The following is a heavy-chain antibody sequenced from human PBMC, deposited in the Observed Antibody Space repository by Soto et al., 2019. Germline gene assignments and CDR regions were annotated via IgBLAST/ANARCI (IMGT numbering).Heavy chain of an antibody. CDR1: GGSFSGYY. CDR3: ARGGLRVTIFGVVIPRSYYYYMDV. CDR2: INHSGST. V-gene: IGHV4-34*01. Sequence: SETLSLTCAVYGGSFSGYYWSWIRQPPGKGLEWIGEINHSGSTNYNPSLKSRVTISVDTSKNSLYLQMNSLRAEDTAVYYCARGGLRVTIFGVVIPRSYYYYMDVWGKGTTVTVSS. D-gene: IGHD3-3*01. J-gene: IGHJ6*03.